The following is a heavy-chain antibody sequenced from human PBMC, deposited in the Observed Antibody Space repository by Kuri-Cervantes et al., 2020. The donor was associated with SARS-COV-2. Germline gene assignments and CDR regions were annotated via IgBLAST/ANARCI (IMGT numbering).Heavy chain of an antibody. J-gene: IGHJ4*02. CDR3: ARDPANTASIDY. V-gene: IGHV1-24*01. D-gene: IGHD5-18*01. CDR1: GYTLTELS. Sequence: ASVKVSCKVSGYTLTELSMHWVRQAPGKGLEWMGGFDPEDGETIYAQKFQGRVTMTTDTSTSTAYMELRSLRSDDTAVYYCARDPANTASIDYWGQGTLVTVSS. CDR2: FDPEDGET.